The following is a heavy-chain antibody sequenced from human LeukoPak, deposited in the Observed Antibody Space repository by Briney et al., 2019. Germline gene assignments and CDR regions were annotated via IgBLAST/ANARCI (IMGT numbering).Heavy chain of an antibody. CDR2: ISSSSSYI. V-gene: IGHV3-21*01. CDR3: AKWIHTAVTNAFDI. Sequence: KPGGSLRPSCAAPGFTFSSYSMNWVRQAPGKGLEWVSSISSSSSYIYYADSVKGRFTISRDNAKNSLYLQMNSLRAEDTAVYYCAKWIHTAVTNAFDIWGQGTMVTVSS. D-gene: IGHD4-17*01. CDR1: GFTFSSYS. J-gene: IGHJ3*02.